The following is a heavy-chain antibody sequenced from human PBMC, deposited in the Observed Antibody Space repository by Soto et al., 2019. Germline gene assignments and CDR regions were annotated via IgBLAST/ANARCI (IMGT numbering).Heavy chain of an antibody. V-gene: IGHV5-51*01. CDR3: ARGRIIVALFHYYGMDV. J-gene: IGHJ6*02. CDR1: GYSFTSYW. Sequence: ESLKMSFTGSGYSFTSYWIGLVRQMPGKGLEWMGIINPIESEKRYSPSFQGPVTISADKSNNTAELQLSSLKASDTAMYHCARGRIIVALFHYYGMDVWGQGTMVTVYS. D-gene: IGHD2-21*01. CDR2: INPIESEK.